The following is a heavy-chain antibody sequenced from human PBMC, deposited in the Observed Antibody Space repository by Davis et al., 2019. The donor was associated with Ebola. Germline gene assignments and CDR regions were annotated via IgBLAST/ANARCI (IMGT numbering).Heavy chain of an antibody. CDR1: GGAFSGYY. V-gene: IGHV4-34*01. Sequence: MPSETLSLTCAVYGGAFSGYYWSWIRQPPGKGLEWIGEINHSGSTNYNPSFKSRVTISVDTSKNQFSLKLSSVTAADTAVYYCASVGYSNRESEYWGLGTLVTVSS. CDR3: ASVGYSNRESEY. CDR2: INHSGST. J-gene: IGHJ4*02. D-gene: IGHD3-22*01.